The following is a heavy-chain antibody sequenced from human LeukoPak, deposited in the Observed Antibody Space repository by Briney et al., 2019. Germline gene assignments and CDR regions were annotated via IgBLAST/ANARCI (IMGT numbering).Heavy chain of an antibody. V-gene: IGHV1-2*02. D-gene: IGHD3-10*01. Sequence: ASVKVSCKASGYTFTGYYMHWVRQAPGQGLEWMGWINPNSGGTNYAQKFQGRVTMTRDTSISTAYMELSRLRSDDTAVYYCAREQIVLLWFGELTWFDPWGQGTLVTVSS. CDR1: GYTFTGYY. CDR2: INPNSGGT. CDR3: AREQIVLLWFGELTWFDP. J-gene: IGHJ5*02.